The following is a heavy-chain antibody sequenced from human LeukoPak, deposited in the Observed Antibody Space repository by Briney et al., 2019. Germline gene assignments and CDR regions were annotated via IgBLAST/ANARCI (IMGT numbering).Heavy chain of an antibody. D-gene: IGHD1-1*01. J-gene: IGHJ4*02. CDR1: EYTSTRYD. CDR3: AREPPSTGYYDY. Sequence: VASAKVSRKASEYTSTRYDLNGVPHATGQGLEWRGWMNHNSGNTGYAQKFQGRVTMTRDMSTSTVFMELSSLRSEDMAVYFCAREPPSTGYYDYWGQGTLVTVSS. CDR2: MNHNSGNT. V-gene: IGHV1-8*01.